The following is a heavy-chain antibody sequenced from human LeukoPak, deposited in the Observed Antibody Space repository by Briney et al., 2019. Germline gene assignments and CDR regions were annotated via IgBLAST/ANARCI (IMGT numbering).Heavy chain of an antibody. CDR1: GASVSSSSYY. D-gene: IGHD2-2*01. V-gene: IGHV4-39*01. CDR3: ARHSCSSTSCPFDW. CDR2: IYFSGHT. J-gene: IGHJ4*02. Sequence: SETLSLTCTVSGASVSSSSYYWGWIRQPPGKGLEWIGSIYFSGHTYYNPSLQRRVTISVDTSKNQFSLKLNSVTAADTAVYSCARHSCSSTSCPFDWWGQGTLVTVSS.